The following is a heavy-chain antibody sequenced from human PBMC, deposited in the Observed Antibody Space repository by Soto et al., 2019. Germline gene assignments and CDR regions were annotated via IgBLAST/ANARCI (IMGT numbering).Heavy chain of an antibody. V-gene: IGHV4-34*01. D-gene: IGHD6-25*01. CDR2: INHSGST. Sequence: QVQLQQWGAGLLKPSETLSLTCAVYAESFSDDDWSWSWIRQPPGKGLEWIGEINHSGSTNDKPSLKSRVTISVDTSKRQFSLNLRSVTAADTAVYYCARGRRGTGWTLGNYHYGMDVWAQGTTVTVSS. CDR3: ARGRRGTGWTLGNYHYGMDV. J-gene: IGHJ6*02. CDR1: AESFSDDD.